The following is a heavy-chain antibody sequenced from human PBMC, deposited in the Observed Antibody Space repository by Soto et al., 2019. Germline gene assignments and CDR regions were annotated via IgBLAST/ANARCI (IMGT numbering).Heavy chain of an antibody. Sequence: AAVKVSCKASGYTFTSYVISGVRQAGGEGLEWMGWISAYNGNTNYAQKLYGRVTMTTDKSTSTAYMELRSLRSDDTAVYYCARDYGGSYGYAFDIWGQGTMVTVSS. J-gene: IGHJ3*02. CDR2: ISAYNGNT. CDR3: ARDYGGSYGYAFDI. V-gene: IGHV1-18*04. D-gene: IGHD1-26*01. CDR1: GYTFTSYV.